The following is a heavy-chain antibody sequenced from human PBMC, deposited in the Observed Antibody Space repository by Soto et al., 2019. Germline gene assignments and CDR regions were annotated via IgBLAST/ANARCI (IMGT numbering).Heavy chain of an antibody. D-gene: IGHD1-7*01. CDR3: AREVATGTDYYYYYYGMDI. J-gene: IGHJ6*02. Sequence: SVKVSCKASGGTFSSYAISWVRQAPGQGLEWMGGIIPIFGTANYAQKFQGRVTITADESTSTAYMELSSLRSEDTAVYYCAREVATGTDYYYYYYGMDIWGQGTTVTVSS. CDR1: GGTFSSYA. CDR2: IIPIFGTA. V-gene: IGHV1-69*13.